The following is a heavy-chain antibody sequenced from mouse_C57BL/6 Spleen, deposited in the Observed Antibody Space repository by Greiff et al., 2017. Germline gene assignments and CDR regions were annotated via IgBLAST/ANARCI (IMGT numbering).Heavy chain of an antibody. D-gene: IGHD1-1*01. CDR1: GYTFTSYW. Sequence: QVQLQQPGAELVRPGSSVKLSCKASGYTFTSYWMHWVKQRPIQGLEWIGNIDPSDSETHYNQKFKDKATLTVDKSSSTAYMQLSSLTSEDSAVYYCARDYGSSYFDYWGKGTTLTVSS. V-gene: IGHV1-52*01. CDR2: IDPSDSET. CDR3: ARDYGSSYFDY. J-gene: IGHJ2*01.